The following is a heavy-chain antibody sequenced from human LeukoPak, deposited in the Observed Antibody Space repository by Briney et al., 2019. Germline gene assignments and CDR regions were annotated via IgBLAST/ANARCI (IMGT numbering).Heavy chain of an antibody. CDR3: AKDDHGGSGWRDYFDY. CDR2: ISGSGGGT. J-gene: IGHJ4*02. Sequence: GGSLRLSCPASGFTFSSYALNWVRQAPGKGLEWVSAISGSGGGTYYAASVKGRFTISRDNSKNTLYLQMNSLRAEDTAVYYCAKDDHGGSGWRDYFDYWGQGTLVTVSS. CDR1: GFTFSSYA. V-gene: IGHV3-23*01. D-gene: IGHD6-19*01.